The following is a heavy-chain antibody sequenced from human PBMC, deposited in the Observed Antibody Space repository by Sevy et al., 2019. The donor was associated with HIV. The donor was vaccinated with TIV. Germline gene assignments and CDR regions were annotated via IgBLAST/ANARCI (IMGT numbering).Heavy chain of an antibody. D-gene: IGHD3-22*01. J-gene: IGHJ4*02. V-gene: IGHV1-18*01. Sequence: ASVKVSCKASGYIFTNYPICWVRQAPGQGLEWMGCIRTSNRETKYTQKLQGRAIMTTDTSTSTVYMDLRNLRSDDTAVYYCARDSDGSGDYSLDSSDYWGQGTLVTVSS. CDR3: ARDSDGSGDYSLDSSDY. CDR2: IRTSNRET. CDR1: GYIFTNYP.